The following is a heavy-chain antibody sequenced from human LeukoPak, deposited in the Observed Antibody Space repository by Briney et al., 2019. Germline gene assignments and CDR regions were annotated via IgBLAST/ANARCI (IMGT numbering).Heavy chain of an antibody. V-gene: IGHV3-23*01. D-gene: IGHD2-2*01. CDR1: GLTFSSYA. CDR2: ISGSGGST. Sequence: AGGSLRLSCAASGLTFSSYAMSWVRQAPGKGLEWVSAISGSGGSTYYADSVKGRFTISRDNSKNTLYLQMNSRRAEDTAVYYCAKFRGQEMVVVPAASPNWFDPWGQGTLVTVSS. CDR3: AKFRGQEMVVVPAASPNWFDP. J-gene: IGHJ5*02.